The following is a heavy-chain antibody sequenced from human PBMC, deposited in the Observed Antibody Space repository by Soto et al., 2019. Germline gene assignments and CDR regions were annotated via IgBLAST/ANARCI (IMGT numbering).Heavy chain of an antibody. CDR1: GFTFPRYS. CDR3: ARESEDLTSNFDY. J-gene: IGHJ4*02. Sequence: PGGSLRLSYAASGFTFPRYSMNWVRQAPGKGLEWVSSISSTTNYIYYGDSMKGRFTISRDNAKNSLYLEMNSLRAEDTAVYYCARESEDLTSNFDYWGQGTLVTVSS. D-gene: IGHD2-21*01. V-gene: IGHV3-21*06. CDR2: ISSTTNYI.